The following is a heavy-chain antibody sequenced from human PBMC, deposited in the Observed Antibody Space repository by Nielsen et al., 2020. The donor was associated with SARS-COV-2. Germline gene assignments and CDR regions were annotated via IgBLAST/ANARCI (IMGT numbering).Heavy chain of an antibody. CDR2: ISYDGSDK. D-gene: IGHD6-13*01. CDR3: AKTPSSGSAFDI. J-gene: IGHJ3*02. Sequence: SCAGSGFTFRCFGMHWVRQAPGKGLEWVAVISYDGSDKYYADSVRGRFTISRDNSGKTLYLQMNSLRAEDTAVYYCAKTPSSGSAFDIWGQGTMVTVSS. V-gene: IGHV3-30*18. CDR1: GFTFRCFG.